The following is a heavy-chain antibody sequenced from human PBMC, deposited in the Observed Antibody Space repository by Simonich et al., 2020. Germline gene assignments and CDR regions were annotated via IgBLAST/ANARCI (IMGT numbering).Heavy chain of an antibody. CDR1: GFTFSSYG. Sequence: QVQLGESGGGVVQPGRSLRLSCAASGFTFSSYGTHWVRQAPGKGLEWVAVIWYDGSNKYYADSVKGRFTISRDNSKNTLYLQMNSLRAEDTAVYYCARDRYCSGGSCYYFDYWGQGTLVTVSS. CDR3: ARDRYCSGGSCYYFDY. V-gene: IGHV3-33*01. J-gene: IGHJ4*02. CDR2: IWYDGSNK. D-gene: IGHD2-15*01.